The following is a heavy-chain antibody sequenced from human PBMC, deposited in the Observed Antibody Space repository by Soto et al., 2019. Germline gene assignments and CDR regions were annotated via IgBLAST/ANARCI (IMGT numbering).Heavy chain of an antibody. CDR2: ISYDGSNK. V-gene: IGHV3-30*18. D-gene: IGHD6-19*01. CDR1: GFTFSSYG. Sequence: QVQLVESGGGVVQPGRSLRLSCAASGFTFSSYGMHWVRQAPGKGLEWVAVISYDGSNKYYADSVKGRFTISRDNSKNTLYLQMNSLRAEDTAVYYCAKARVAVAGTSTFDYWGQGTLVTVSS. CDR3: AKARVAVAGTSTFDY. J-gene: IGHJ4*02.